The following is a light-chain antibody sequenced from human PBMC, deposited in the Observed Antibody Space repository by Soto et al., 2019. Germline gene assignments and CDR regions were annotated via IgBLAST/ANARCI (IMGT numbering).Light chain of an antibody. V-gene: IGLV2-18*01. CDR3: SLYGSSGTFNVL. J-gene: IGLJ2*01. CDR1: SSDVGSYNR. Sequence: QSALTQPPSVSGSPGQSVTISCTGTSSDVGSYNRVSWYQQPPGTAPKLMIYEVSNRPSGVPDRFSGSKSGNTASLTISGLRAEDEGDYYCSLYGSSGTFNVLFGGGTKLTVL. CDR2: EVS.